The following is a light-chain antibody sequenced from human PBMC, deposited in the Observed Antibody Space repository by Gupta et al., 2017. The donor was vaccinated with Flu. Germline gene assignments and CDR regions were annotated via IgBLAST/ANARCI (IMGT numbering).Light chain of an antibody. CDR2: DAS. CDR1: QSVSSY. V-gene: IGKV3-11*01. CDR3: QQRSNWPGT. Sequence: EIVLTQSLAPLSLSPGERATLSCRASQSVSSYLAWYQQKPGQAPRLLIYDASNRATGIPARFSGSGSGTDFTLTISSLEPEDFAVYYCQQRSNWPGTFGQGTKVEIK. J-gene: IGKJ1*01.